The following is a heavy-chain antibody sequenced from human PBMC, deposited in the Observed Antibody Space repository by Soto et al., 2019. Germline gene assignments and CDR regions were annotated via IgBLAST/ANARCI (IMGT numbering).Heavy chain of an antibody. CDR3: AKVCGYCSGGSCYSESRYSMDV. CDR2: INPSGGST. J-gene: IGHJ6*02. Sequence: GASVKVSCKASGYTFTSYYMHWVRQAPGQGLEWMGIINPSGGSTSYAQKFQGKVTMTRDTSTSTVYMELSRLRSEDTAVYYCAKVCGYCSGGSCYSESRYSMDVWGQGTTVTVAS. CDR1: GYTFTSYY. D-gene: IGHD2-15*01. V-gene: IGHV1-46*01.